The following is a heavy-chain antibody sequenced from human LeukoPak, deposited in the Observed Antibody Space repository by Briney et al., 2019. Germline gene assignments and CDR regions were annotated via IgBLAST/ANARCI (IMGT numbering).Heavy chain of an antibody. Sequence: ASVKVSCKASGDTFSSYAMNWVRQAPGQGLEWMGWINTNTGNPTYAQGFTGRFVFSLDTSVSTAYLQISSLKAEDTAVYYCASRLQKYSSGWYASWGQGTLVTVSS. D-gene: IGHD6-19*01. CDR1: GDTFSSYA. CDR2: INTNTGNP. J-gene: IGHJ5*02. V-gene: IGHV7-4-1*02. CDR3: ASRLQKYSSGWYAS.